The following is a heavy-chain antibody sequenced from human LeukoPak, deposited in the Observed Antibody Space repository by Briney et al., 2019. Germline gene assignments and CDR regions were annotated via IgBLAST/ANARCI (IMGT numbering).Heavy chain of an antibody. V-gene: IGHV4-59*08. CDR3: ARHFDY. CDR2: INYSGTT. CDR1: GDSISPYS. Sequence: SETLSLTCTVSGDSISPYSWTWIRQPPEKGLEWIASINYSGTTNYNPSLKGRVTISVDTSKNQFSLRLSSVTAADTAVYYCARHFDYWGQGILVTVSS. J-gene: IGHJ4*02.